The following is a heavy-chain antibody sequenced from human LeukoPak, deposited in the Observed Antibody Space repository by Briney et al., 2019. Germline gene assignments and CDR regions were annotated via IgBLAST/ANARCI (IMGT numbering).Heavy chain of an antibody. CDR2: IYYSGST. Sequence: SETLSLTCTVSGGSISSYYWSWIRQPPGKGLGWIGYIYYSGSTNYNPSLKSRVTISVDTSKNQFSLKLSSETAADTAVYYCARGRPAAGFYFDYWGQGTLVTVSS. J-gene: IGHJ4*02. CDR1: GGSISSYY. D-gene: IGHD3-10*01. V-gene: IGHV4-59*01. CDR3: ARGRPAAGFYFDY.